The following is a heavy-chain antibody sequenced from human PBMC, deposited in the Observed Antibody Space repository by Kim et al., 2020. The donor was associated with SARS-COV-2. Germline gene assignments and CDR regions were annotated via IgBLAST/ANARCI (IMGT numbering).Heavy chain of an antibody. V-gene: IGHV4-34*01. CDR1: GGSFSGYY. J-gene: IGHJ4*02. Sequence: SETLSLTCAVYGGSFSGYYWSWIRQPPGKGLEWIGEINHSGSTNYNPSLKSRVTISVDTSKNQFSLKLSSVTAADTAVYYCARGRKFSYGGNPYYFDYWGQGTLVTVSS. CDR3: ARGRKFSYGGNPYYFDY. D-gene: IGHD4-17*01. CDR2: INHSGST.